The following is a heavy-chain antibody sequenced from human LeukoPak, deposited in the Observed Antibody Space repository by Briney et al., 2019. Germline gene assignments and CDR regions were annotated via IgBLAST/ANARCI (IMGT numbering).Heavy chain of an antibody. Sequence: SETLSLTCAVYGGSFSGYYWSWIRQPPGKGLEWIGEINHSGSTNYNPSLKSRVTISVDTSKNQFSLQLSTVTAADTAVYYCARGGGWRRHYYDSSGYSQENWFDPWGQGTLVTVSS. CDR3: ARGGGWRRHYYDSSGYSQENWFDP. D-gene: IGHD3-22*01. CDR2: INHSGST. J-gene: IGHJ5*02. CDR1: GGSFSGYY. V-gene: IGHV4-34*01.